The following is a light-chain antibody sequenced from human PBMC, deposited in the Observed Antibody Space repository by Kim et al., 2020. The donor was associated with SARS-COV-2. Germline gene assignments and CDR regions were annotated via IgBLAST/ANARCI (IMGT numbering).Light chain of an antibody. Sequence: PGGKATLSCRASQTINNKLVWYQQKPGQAPRLLIYDATTRATGVPARFIGSGSETDFTLTISSLQSEDFAVYYCQQSNDWPPLTFGQGTKVDIK. CDR1: QTINNK. CDR3: QQSNDWPPLT. V-gene: IGKV3-15*01. CDR2: DAT. J-gene: IGKJ1*01.